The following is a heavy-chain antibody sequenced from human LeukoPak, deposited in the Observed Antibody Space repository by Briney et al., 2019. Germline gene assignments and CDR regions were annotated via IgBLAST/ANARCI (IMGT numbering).Heavy chain of an antibody. Sequence: PGGSRRLSLAASGLTFSSYNMHWVRQATGKGLEGFSAIGTAGDTYYPGSVKGRFTISRENAKNSLYLQMNSLRAGDTAVYYCARGVGATGEGYYFDYWGQGTLVTVSS. CDR2: IGTAGDT. J-gene: IGHJ4*02. CDR1: GLTFSSYN. V-gene: IGHV3-13*01. CDR3: ARGVGATGEGYYFDY. D-gene: IGHD1-26*01.